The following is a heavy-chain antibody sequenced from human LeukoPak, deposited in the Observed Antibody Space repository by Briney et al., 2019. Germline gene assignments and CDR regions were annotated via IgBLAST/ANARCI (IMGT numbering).Heavy chain of an antibody. J-gene: IGHJ4*02. D-gene: IGHD2-2*01. CDR3: ARVTSSLPYFDN. V-gene: IGHV3-21*01. Sequence: PRGSLRLSCAASGFTFRGYRLNMVRQAPGKGLEWVSSISTTSSYIYYADSVKGRFTISRDNAKNSLYLQMNSLRAEDTAVYYCARVTSSLPYFDNWGQGTLVIVSS. CDR1: GFTFRGYR. CDR2: ISTTSSYI.